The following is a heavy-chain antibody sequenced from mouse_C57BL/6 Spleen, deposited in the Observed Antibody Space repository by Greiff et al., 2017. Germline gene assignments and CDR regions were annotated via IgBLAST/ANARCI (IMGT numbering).Heavy chain of an antibody. CDR2: INPNYGTT. CDR3: AREGVLRSFDY. V-gene: IGHV1-39*01. CDR1: GYSFTDYN. Sequence: VQLKESGPELVKPGASVKISCKASGYSFTDYNMNWVKQSNGKSLEWIGVINPNYGTTSYNHEFKGKATLTVYQSSSTAYMQLNSLTSEDSAVYYGAREGVLRSFDYWGQGTTRTVSS. J-gene: IGHJ2*01. D-gene: IGHD1-1*01.